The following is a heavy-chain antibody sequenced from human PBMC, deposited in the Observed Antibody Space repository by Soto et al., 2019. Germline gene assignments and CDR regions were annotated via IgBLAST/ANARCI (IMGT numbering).Heavy chain of an antibody. V-gene: IGHV3-15*01. J-gene: IGHJ3*02. CDR2: IKSKTDGGTT. D-gene: IGHD6-6*01. Sequence: PGGSLRLSCAASGFTFSNAWMSWVRQAPGKGLEWVGRIKSKTDGGTTDYAAPVKGRFTISRDDSKNTLYLQMNSLKTEDTAVYYCTTDPPEQLVQDAFDIWGQGTMVTVSS. CDR1: GFTFSNAW. CDR3: TTDPPEQLVQDAFDI.